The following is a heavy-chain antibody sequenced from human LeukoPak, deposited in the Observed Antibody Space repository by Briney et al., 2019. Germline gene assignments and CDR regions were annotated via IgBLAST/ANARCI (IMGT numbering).Heavy chain of an antibody. J-gene: IGHJ4*02. CDR3: ARDQHWRGYSYGYGY. D-gene: IGHD5-18*01. V-gene: IGHV1-69*04. CDR2: IIPILGIA. CDR1: GGTFSSYA. Sequence: ASVKVSCKASGGTFSSYAISWVRQAPGQGLEWMGRIIPILGIANYAQKFQGRVTITAEKSTSTAYMELSSLRSEDTAVYYCARDQHWRGYSYGYGYWGQGTLVTVSS.